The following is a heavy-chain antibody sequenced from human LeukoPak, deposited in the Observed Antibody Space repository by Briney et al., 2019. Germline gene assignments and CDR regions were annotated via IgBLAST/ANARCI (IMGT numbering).Heavy chain of an antibody. V-gene: IGHV3-23*01. CDR2: ITNGAGST. Sequence: PGGSLRLSCAASGFTFSTFAMSWVRQAPGKGLEWVSGITNGAGSTYYADSVKGRFTISRDNSKNTLYLQMNSLRAEDTAVYYCAKVSAAEPYDYWGQGTLVTVSS. CDR3: AKVSAAEPYDY. D-gene: IGHD3-3*02. J-gene: IGHJ4*02. CDR1: GFTFSTFA.